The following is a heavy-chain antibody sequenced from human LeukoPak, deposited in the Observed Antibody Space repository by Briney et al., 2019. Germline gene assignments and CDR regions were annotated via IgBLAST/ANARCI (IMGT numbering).Heavy chain of an antibody. CDR1: GGSISSYF. D-gene: IGHD3-16*01. CDR2: IYYSGSS. J-gene: IGHJ4*02. V-gene: IGHV4-59*12. Sequence: SETLSLTCTVSGGSISSYFWNWIRQPPGKGLEWIGYIYYSGSSYYNPSLKSRVTISVDATKNQFSLKLSSVTAADTAVYYCASTPQSYDYDALFDYWGQGTLVTVSS. CDR3: ASTPQSYDYDALFDY.